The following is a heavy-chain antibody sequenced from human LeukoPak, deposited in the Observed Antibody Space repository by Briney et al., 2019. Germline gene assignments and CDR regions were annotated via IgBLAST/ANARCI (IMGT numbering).Heavy chain of an antibody. CDR2: IYTSGST. CDR3: ARDIMDV. V-gene: IGHV4-61*02. CDR1: GGSISSGSYY. J-gene: IGHJ6*04. Sequence: SETLSLTCTVSGGSISSGSYYWSWIRQPAGKGLEWIGRIYTSGSTNYNTSLKSRVTISVDTSKNQFSLKLSSVTAADTAVYYCARDIMDVWGKGTTVTVSS.